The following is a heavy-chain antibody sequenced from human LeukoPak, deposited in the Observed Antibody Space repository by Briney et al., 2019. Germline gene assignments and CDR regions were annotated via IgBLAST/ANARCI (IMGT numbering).Heavy chain of an antibody. CDR1: GFSLSTSGVG. J-gene: IGHJ4*02. Sequence: SGPTLVNPTQTLTLTCTFSGFSLSTSGVGVGWIRQPPGKALEWLALIYWNDDKRYSPSLKSRLTITKDTSKNQVVLTMTNVDPVDTATYYCAHSNLAAFGRCFDYWGQGTLVTVSS. D-gene: IGHD3-10*01. CDR2: IYWNDDK. CDR3: AHSNLAAFGRCFDY. V-gene: IGHV2-5*01.